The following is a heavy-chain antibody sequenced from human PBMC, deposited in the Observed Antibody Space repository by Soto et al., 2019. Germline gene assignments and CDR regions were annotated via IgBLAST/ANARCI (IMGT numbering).Heavy chain of an antibody. CDR1: GFTFSSYG. D-gene: IGHD6-13*01. Sequence: GSSLRLSCAASGFTFSSYGMHWVRQAPGTGLEWVAVISYDGSNKYYADSVKGRFTISRDNSKNTLYLQMNILRAEDTAVYYCAKQRRRAAAGTNWFDPWGQGTLVTVSS. CDR3: AKQRRRAAAGTNWFDP. CDR2: ISYDGSNK. V-gene: IGHV3-30*18. J-gene: IGHJ5*02.